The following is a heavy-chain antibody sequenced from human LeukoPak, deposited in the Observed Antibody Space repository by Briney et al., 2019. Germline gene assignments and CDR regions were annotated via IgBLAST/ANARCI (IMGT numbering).Heavy chain of an antibody. CDR2: IYYSGST. V-gene: IGHV4-59*01. D-gene: IGHD1-26*01. Sequence: PSETLSLTCTVSGGSISSDYWSLIRQPPGKGLEWIGYIYYSGSTNYNPSLKSRVTISVDTSKNQFSLKLSSVTAADTAVYYCARDLHYSGSSLYDYWGQGTLVTVSS. CDR3: ARDLHYSGSSLYDY. J-gene: IGHJ4*02. CDR1: GGSISSDY.